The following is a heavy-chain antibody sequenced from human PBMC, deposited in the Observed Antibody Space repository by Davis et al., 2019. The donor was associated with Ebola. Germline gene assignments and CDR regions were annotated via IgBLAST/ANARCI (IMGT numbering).Heavy chain of an antibody. D-gene: IGHD1-26*01. Sequence: GGSLRLSCAASGFTFSSYEMNWVRQAPGKGLEWVSYISSSGSTIYYADSVKGRFTISRDNSKNTLYLQMNSLRAEDTAVYYCAKPGIVGVYYYGMDVWGQGTTVTVSS. J-gene: IGHJ6*02. CDR1: GFTFSSYE. CDR2: ISSSGSTI. V-gene: IGHV3-48*03. CDR3: AKPGIVGVYYYGMDV.